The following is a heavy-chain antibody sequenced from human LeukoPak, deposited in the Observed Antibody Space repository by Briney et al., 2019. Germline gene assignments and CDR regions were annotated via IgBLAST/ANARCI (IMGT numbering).Heavy chain of an antibody. V-gene: IGHV3-23*01. D-gene: IGHD3-16*01. Sequence: GGSLRLSCAAPGFTFSTYGISWVRQAPGKGLEWVSAITGSGDFTKYADSVKGRFTISRDNSKNIVYLQMNSLRVEDTALYYCTKRITATTPFDSWGQGTLVIVSS. J-gene: IGHJ4*02. CDR2: ITGSGDFT. CDR3: TKRITATTPFDS. CDR1: GFTFSTYG.